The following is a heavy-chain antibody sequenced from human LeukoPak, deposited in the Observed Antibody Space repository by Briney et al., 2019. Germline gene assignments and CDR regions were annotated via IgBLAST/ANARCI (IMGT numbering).Heavy chain of an antibody. CDR2: IYYSGST. CDR3: ARGLYRRYDILTGRVYLFDP. Sequence: PSETLSLTCTVSGGSITSSSYYWGWIRQPPGKGLEWIGSIYYSGSTYYNPSLKSRVTISVDTSKNQFSLKLSSVTAADTAVYHCARGLYRRYDILTGRVYLFDPWGQGTLVTVSS. CDR1: GGSITSSSYY. J-gene: IGHJ5*02. V-gene: IGHV4-39*07. D-gene: IGHD3-9*01.